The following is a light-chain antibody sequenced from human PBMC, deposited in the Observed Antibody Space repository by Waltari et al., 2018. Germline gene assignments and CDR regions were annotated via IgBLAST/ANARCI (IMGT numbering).Light chain of an antibody. V-gene: IGLV2-14*03. CDR3: SSYTSSITLV. Sequence: QSALTQPASVSGSPGQSITISCPGTSRDVVGSNYVSWYQQHPGKAPKLIIYDVRHRPSGVSNRFSGSKSGNTASLTISGLQAEDEADYYCSSYTSSITLVFGGGTKLTVL. CDR2: DVR. J-gene: IGLJ3*02. CDR1: SRDVVGSNY.